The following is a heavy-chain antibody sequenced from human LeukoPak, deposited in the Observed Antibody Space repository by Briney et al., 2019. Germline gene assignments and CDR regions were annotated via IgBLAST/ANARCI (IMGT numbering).Heavy chain of an antibody. CDR1: GFTFSSHG. CDR3: ARGPSLLRLGELSSLDY. D-gene: IGHD3-16*02. CDR2: ISTSGGSI. Sequence: GGSLRLSCAASGFTFSSHGMSWVRQAPGKGLEWVSGISTSGGSIYYADSVKGRFTISRDNSKNTLYLQMNSLRAEDTAVYYCARGPSLLRLGELSSLDYWGQGTLVTVSS. J-gene: IGHJ4*02. V-gene: IGHV3-23*01.